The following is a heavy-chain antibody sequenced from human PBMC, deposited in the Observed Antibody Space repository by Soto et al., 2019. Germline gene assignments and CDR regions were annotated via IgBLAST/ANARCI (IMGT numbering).Heavy chain of an antibody. J-gene: IGHJ4*02. CDR1: GGSVRSSGYY. CDR2: LYSSGKT. Sequence: SETLSLTCTVSGGSVRSSGYYWAWIRQPPGKGLEWIGSLYSSGKTYRNPSLKSRVTMSDDTSKNQLSLRLSSVTAADTAVYYCARPILAFTEPFDYWGQGTLVTVSS. D-gene: IGHD2-15*01. CDR3: ARPILAFTEPFDY. V-gene: IGHV4-39*01.